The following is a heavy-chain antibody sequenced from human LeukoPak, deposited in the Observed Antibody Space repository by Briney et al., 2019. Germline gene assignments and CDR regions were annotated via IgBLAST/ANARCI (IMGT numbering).Heavy chain of an antibody. V-gene: IGHV3-23*01. J-gene: IGHJ4*02. CDR2: FSAYNSYT. CDR3: AKIPGISRYSTDYSFDY. D-gene: IGHD2-15*01. Sequence: GGSLRLSCAASGFSFSSYAMSWVRQAPGKGLEWVSTFSAYNSYTYYADSVKGRFTVSRDNSKNTLYLQMSGLRADDTAVYYCAKIPGISRYSTDYSFDYWGQGTLVTVSS. CDR1: GFSFSSYA.